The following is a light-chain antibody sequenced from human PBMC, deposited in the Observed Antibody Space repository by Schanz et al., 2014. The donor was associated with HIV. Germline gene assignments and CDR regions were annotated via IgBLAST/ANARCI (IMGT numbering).Light chain of an antibody. CDR2: DVT. V-gene: IGLV2-11*01. CDR1: SSDVGDYNY. CDR3: SSHAGRNSFVV. Sequence: QSALTQPRSVSGSPGQSVTISCTGTSSDVGDYNYVSWYQQHPGKAPKLMIFDVTERPSGVPDRLSGSKSGNTASLTISGLQAEDEADYYCSSHAGRNSFVVFGGGTKLTVL. J-gene: IGLJ2*01.